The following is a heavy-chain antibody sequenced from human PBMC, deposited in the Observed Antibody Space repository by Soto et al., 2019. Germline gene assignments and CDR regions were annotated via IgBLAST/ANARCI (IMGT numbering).Heavy chain of an antibody. J-gene: IGHJ4*02. CDR1: GDSISSSNW. Sequence: QVQLQESGPGLVKPSGTLSLTCAVSGDSISSSNWWNWVRQPPGKGLEWIGEIYHSGSTNYNPSLKSRVTISVDTSKNQFSLNLNSVTAADTAVYYCARHSGSYFRDFWGQGILVTVSS. D-gene: IGHD1-26*01. CDR2: IYHSGST. V-gene: IGHV4-4*02. CDR3: ARHSGSYFRDF.